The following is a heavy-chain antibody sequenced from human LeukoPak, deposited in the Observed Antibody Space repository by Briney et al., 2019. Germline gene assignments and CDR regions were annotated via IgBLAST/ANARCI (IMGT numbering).Heavy chain of an antibody. V-gene: IGHV4-39*07. CDR3: ARNIRITMLRGVIIKGAFDI. CDR2: IYYSGST. CDR1: GGSISSSSYY. J-gene: IGHJ3*02. D-gene: IGHD3-10*01. Sequence: KSSETLSLTCTVSGGSISSSSYYWGWIRQPPGKGLEWIGNIYYSGSTYYNPSLKSRVTISVDTSKSHFSLKLSSVTAADTAVYYCARNIRITMLRGVIIKGAFDIWGQGTMVTVSS.